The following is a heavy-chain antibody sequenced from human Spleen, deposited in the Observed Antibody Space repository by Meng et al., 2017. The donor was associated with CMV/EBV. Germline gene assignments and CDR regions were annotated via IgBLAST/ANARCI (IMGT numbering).Heavy chain of an antibody. Sequence: SETLSLTCTVSGGSVSSGSYYWSWIRQPPGKGLEWVGEIDHSGNSNSNPSLKSRLTLSLDTSKNHLSLRMTSVTAEDTAIYYCARVREHTSLGNYWFDPWGQGTLVTVSS. D-gene: IGHD3-16*01. CDR3: ARVREHTSLGNYWFDP. J-gene: IGHJ5*02. CDR1: GGSVSSGSYY. V-gene: IGHV4-61*03. CDR2: IDHSGNS.